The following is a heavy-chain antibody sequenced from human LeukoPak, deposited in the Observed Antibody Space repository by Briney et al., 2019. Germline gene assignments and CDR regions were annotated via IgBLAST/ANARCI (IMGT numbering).Heavy chain of an antibody. CDR3: ARQYYYGSGSYYHFDY. Sequence: ASVKVSCKASGYTFTGYYMHWVRQAPGQGLEWMGGIIPIFGTANYAQKFQGRVTITTDESTSTAYMELSSLRSEDTAVYYCARQYYYGSGSYYHFDYWGQGTLVTVSS. CDR2: IIPIFGTA. CDR1: GYTFTGYY. D-gene: IGHD3-10*01. V-gene: IGHV1-69*05. J-gene: IGHJ4*02.